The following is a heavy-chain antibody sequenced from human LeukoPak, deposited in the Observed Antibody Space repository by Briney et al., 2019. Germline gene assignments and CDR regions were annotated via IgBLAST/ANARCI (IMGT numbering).Heavy chain of an antibody. V-gene: IGHV4-59*08. J-gene: IGHJ5*02. D-gene: IGHD6-19*01. CDR2: IYYSGTT. CDR1: GGFSSSYY. Sequence: SETLSLTCSVSGGFSSSYYWSWIRQPPGKGLEWIGYIYYSGTTNYNPSLKSRVTISVDTSKNQFSLKLSSVTAADTAVYYCARGGSGWPNWFDPWGQGTLVTVSS. CDR3: ARGGSGWPNWFDP.